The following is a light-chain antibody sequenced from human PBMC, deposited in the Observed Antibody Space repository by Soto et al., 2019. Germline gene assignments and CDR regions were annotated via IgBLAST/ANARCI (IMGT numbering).Light chain of an antibody. CDR1: SSDVGGYNS. J-gene: IGLJ1*01. V-gene: IGLV2-11*01. CDR3: CSSVGSDTQYV. Sequence: QSALTQPRSVSGSPGQSVTISCTGTSSDVGGYNSVSWYQQHPDKAPKFMIYDVSKRPSGVPDRFSGSKSGNTASLTISGLQAEYEANYYCCSSVGSDTQYVFGTGTKVPV. CDR2: DVS.